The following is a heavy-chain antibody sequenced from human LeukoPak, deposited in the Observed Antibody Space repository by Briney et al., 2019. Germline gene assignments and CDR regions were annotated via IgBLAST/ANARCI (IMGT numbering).Heavy chain of an antibody. CDR2: IYPGDSDT. CDR3: ARPSSIYRTTVTTWYFDY. CDR1: GYTFTNYW. Sequence: GESLKISCKGSGYTFTNYWIGWVRQMPGKGLEFMGIIYPGDSDTRYSPSFQGQVTISVDKSINTAYLQWSSLKASDTAMYYCARPSSIYRTTVTTWYFDYWGQGTLVTVSS. D-gene: IGHD4-17*01. V-gene: IGHV5-51*01. J-gene: IGHJ4*02.